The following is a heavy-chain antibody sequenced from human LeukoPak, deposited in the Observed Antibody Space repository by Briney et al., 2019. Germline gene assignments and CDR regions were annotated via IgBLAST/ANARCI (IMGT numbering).Heavy chain of an antibody. D-gene: IGHD2-15*01. CDR2: IYYSGST. V-gene: IGHV4-39*01. CDR1: GGSISSSSYY. Sequence: SETLSLTCTVSGGSISSSSYYWGWIRQPPGKGLEWIGIIYYSGSTYYNPSLKSRVTISVDTSKNQFSLKLSSVTAADTAVYYCASPRDTAVVVAATAGYFDLWGRGTQVTVSS. CDR3: ASPRDTAVVVAATAGYFDL. J-gene: IGHJ2*01.